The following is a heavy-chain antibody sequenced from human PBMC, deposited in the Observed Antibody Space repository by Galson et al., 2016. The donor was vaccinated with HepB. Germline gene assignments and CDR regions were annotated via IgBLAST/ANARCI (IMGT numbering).Heavy chain of an antibody. CDR1: GFTLSSYS. CDR3: ARDHRGRWLTDYYYYGLDV. V-gene: IGHV3-21*01. D-gene: IGHD6-19*01. CDR2: ISSSSTYI. Sequence: SLRLSCAASGFTLSSYSLNWVRQAPGKGLEWVSSISSSSTYIYYADSVKGRFTISRDNAKNSLHLQMNSLRAEDTAVYYCARDHRGRWLTDYYYYGLDVWGQGTTVTVSS. J-gene: IGHJ6*02.